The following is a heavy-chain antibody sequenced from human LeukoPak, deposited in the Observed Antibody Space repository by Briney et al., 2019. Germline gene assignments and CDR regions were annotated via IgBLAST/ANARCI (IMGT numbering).Heavy chain of an antibody. J-gene: IGHJ4*02. CDR3: ARVSGYSGTWYVDY. CDR2: ISSASTYI. V-gene: IGHV3-21*01. Sequence: PGESLRLSCAASGFTFSSYSMNWVRQAPGKGLEWVSSISSASTYIYYADSVKGRFTISRDNAKNSLYLQMNSLRAEDTAMYYCARVSGYSGTWYVDYRGQGTLVTVSS. D-gene: IGHD6-13*01. CDR1: GFTFSSYS.